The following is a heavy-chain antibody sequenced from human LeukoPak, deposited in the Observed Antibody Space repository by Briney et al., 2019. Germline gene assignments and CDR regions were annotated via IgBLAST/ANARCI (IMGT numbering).Heavy chain of an antibody. CDR1: GFTFSRYA. CDR3: AKDGGSLYNWFDP. D-gene: IGHD3-16*01. Sequence: GGSLRLSCAASGFTFSRYAMSWVRKASGKGLEWVSTISGSGGSTYYADSVQGRFTISRDNSKNTLFLQMNSLRAEDTAVYYCAKDGGSLYNWFDPWGQGTLVTVSS. CDR2: ISGSGGST. J-gene: IGHJ5*02. V-gene: IGHV3-23*01.